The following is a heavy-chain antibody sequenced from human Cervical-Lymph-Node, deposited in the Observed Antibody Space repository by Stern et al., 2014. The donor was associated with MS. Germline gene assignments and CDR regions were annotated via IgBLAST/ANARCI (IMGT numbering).Heavy chain of an antibody. D-gene: IGHD6-13*01. V-gene: IGHV4-59*06. J-gene: IGHJ5*02. CDR1: GASISSYY. CDR2: IYYSGST. Sequence: DQLVESGPGLVKPSETLSLTCTVSGASISSYYWNWIRQHPGKGLEWIGYIYYSGSTYYNPSLKSRVVISVDTSRNQFSLKLNSVTAADTAIYYCAKGVAAGTRWFDPWGQGTLVTVSS. CDR3: AKGVAAGTRWFDP.